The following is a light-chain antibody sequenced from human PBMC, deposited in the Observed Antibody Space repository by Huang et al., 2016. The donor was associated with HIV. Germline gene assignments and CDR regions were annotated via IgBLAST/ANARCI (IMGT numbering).Light chain of an antibody. Sequence: IVMTQSPATLSVSPGERATLSCRASQSIINNLAWYQQKPGQAPRLLIYGASTRASGIPARFSGSWSGTEFTLTISRLQSEDFAVYYCQQYNNWPPSTFGGGTKVEIK. J-gene: IGKJ4*01. V-gene: IGKV3-15*01. CDR3: QQYNNWPPST. CDR1: QSIINN. CDR2: GAS.